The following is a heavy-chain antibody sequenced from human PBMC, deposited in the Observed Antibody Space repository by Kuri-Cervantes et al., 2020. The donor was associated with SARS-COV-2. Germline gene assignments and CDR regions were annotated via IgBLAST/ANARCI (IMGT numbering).Heavy chain of an antibody. Sequence: GSLRLSCTVSGGSISSYYWSWIRQPPGKGLEWIGYIYYSGSTNYNPSLKSRVTISVDTSKNQFSLKLSSVTAADTAVYYRARDGGYCSSTSCFWGSMWDDWFDPWGQGTLVTVSS. CDR3: ARDGGYCSSTSCFWGSMWDDWFDP. CDR1: GGSISSYY. D-gene: IGHD2-2*01. V-gene: IGHV4-59*12. J-gene: IGHJ5*02. CDR2: IYYSGST.